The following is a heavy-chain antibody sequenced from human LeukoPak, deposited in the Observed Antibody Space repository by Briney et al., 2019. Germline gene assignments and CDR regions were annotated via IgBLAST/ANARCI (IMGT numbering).Heavy chain of an antibody. D-gene: IGHD4-17*01. V-gene: IGHV4-59*01. CDR3: ARVTTVTTCVGCRGMDV. J-gene: IGHJ6*04. CDR1: GGSIGSYY. CDR2: IYYSGST. Sequence: SETLSLTCTVSGGSIGSYYWSWIRQPPGKGLEWIGYIYYSGSTNYNPSLKSRVTISVDTSKNQFSLKLSSVTAADTAVYYCARVTTVTTCVGCRGMDVWGKGTTVTVSS.